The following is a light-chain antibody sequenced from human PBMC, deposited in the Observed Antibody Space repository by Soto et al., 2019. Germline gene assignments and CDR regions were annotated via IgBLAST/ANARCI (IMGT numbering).Light chain of an antibody. CDR3: QQYGSSPWT. Sequence: EIAWTQSPGTLSWSPGERATLSCRASQSVSSSYLAWYQQKPGQAPRLLIYGASSRATGIPDRFRGSGSGSDFTLTISRLEPEDFAVYYCQQYGSSPWTFGQGTKVEIK. CDR2: GAS. J-gene: IGKJ1*01. CDR1: QSVSSSY. V-gene: IGKV3-20*01.